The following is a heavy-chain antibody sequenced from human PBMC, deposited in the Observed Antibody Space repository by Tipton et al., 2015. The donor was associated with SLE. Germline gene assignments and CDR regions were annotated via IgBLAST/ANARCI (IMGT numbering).Heavy chain of an antibody. D-gene: IGHD4-23*01. Sequence: TLSLTCTVSGGSISSYYWSWIRQPPGKGLEWIGYIYYSGSTNYNPPLKSRVTISVDTSKNQFSLKLSSVTAADTAVYYCARTFPYGGFDPWGQGTLVTVSA. J-gene: IGHJ5*02. CDR2: IYYSGST. V-gene: IGHV4-59*01. CDR1: GGSISSYY. CDR3: ARTFPYGGFDP.